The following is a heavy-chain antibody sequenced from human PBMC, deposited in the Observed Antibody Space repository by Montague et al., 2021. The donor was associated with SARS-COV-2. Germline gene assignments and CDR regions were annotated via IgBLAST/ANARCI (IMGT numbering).Heavy chain of an antibody. CDR3: ARSWGQWLLWGYYFDY. J-gene: IGHJ4*02. D-gene: IGHD6-19*01. CDR1: GGSFSPYY. V-gene: IGHV4-34*01. CDR2: IDHSGNT. Sequence: ETLSLTCAVYGGSFSPYYWAWIRQSPGKGLEWIGNIDHSGNTNYNPSLKSRVSISVDTSSSQFSLYLTSVTAADAAVYYCARSWGQWLLWGYYFDYWGQGTLVTVSS.